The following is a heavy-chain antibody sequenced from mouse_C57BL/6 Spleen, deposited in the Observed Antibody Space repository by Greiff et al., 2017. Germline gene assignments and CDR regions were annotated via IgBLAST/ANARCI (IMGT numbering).Heavy chain of an antibody. CDR3: ARGYGSREYFDV. Sequence: VQLQQPGAELVRPGTSVKLSCKASGYTFTSYWMHWVKQRPGQGLEWIGVIDPSDSYTNYNQKFKGKATLTVYTSSSTAYMQLSSLTAEDSAVYYCARGYGSREYFDVWGTGTTVTVSS. V-gene: IGHV1-59*01. CDR2: IDPSDSYT. D-gene: IGHD1-1*01. J-gene: IGHJ1*03. CDR1: GYTFTSYW.